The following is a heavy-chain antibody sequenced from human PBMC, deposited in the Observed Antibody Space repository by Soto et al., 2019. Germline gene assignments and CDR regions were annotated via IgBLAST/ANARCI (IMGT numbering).Heavy chain of an antibody. CDR3: ARARCSGGSCYSVSAY. CDR2: ISAYNGNT. J-gene: IGHJ4*02. CDR1: GYTFTSYG. Sequence: ASVKVSCKASGYTFTSYGISWVRQAPGQGLEWMGWISAYNGNTNYAQKLQGRVTMTTDTSTSTAYMELRSLRSDDTAVYYCARARCSGGSCYSVSAYCGQGTLVTVSS. D-gene: IGHD2-15*01. V-gene: IGHV1-18*01.